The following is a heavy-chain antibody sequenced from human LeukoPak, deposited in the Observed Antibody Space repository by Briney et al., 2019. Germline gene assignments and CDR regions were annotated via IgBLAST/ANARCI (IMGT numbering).Heavy chain of an antibody. CDR1: GGSISSGGYY. D-gene: IGHD1-26*01. CDR3: TRGGELMND. CDR2: IYTSGST. V-gene: IGHV4-61*02. J-gene: IGHJ4*02. Sequence: SETLSLTCTVSGGSISSGGYYWTWIRQPAGKGLEWIGRIYTSGSTNYNPSLKSRVTISIDASKNQSSLRLSSVTAADTAVYYCTRGGELMNDWGQGTLVTVSS.